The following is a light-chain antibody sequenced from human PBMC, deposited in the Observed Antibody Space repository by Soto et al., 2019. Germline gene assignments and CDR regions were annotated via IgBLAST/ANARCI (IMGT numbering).Light chain of an antibody. Sequence: DIQMTQSPSSLSASVGDRVTITCRASQGILTYLAWYQQKPGQVPELLIQAASTLQPGVPSRFSGSGSGTEFTLTINSLQPEDFGTYYCQQYNSYSWTFGQGTKVDIK. J-gene: IGKJ1*01. CDR3: QQYNSYSWT. CDR2: AAS. CDR1: QGILTY. V-gene: IGKV1-27*01.